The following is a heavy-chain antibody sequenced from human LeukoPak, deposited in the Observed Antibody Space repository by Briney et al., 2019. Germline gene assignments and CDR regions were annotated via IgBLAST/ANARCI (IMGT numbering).Heavy chain of an antibody. V-gene: IGHV1-8*01. CDR3: ARGVRYCSSTSCRDWFDP. J-gene: IGHJ5*02. CDR1: GYTFTSYD. D-gene: IGHD2-2*01. Sequence: ASVKVSCKTSGYTFTSYDINWVRQASGQGLEWMGWMNPHSGNTGYAQRFQGRVTMTRDTSINTAYMELSSLSSEDTAVYYCARGVRYCSSTSCRDWFDPWGQGTLVTVSS. CDR2: MNPHSGNT.